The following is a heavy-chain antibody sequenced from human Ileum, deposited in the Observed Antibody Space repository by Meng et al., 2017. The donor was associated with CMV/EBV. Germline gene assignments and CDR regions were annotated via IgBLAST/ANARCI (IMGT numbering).Heavy chain of an antibody. CDR3: AKGGPAYYDFWSGYYPDY. CDR1: GFTFSSYG. J-gene: IGHJ4*02. V-gene: IGHV3-30*02. D-gene: IGHD3-3*01. CDR2: IRYDGSNK. Sequence: GGSLRLSCAASGFTFSSYGMHRVRQAPGKGLEWVAFIRYDGSNKYYADSVKGRFTISRDNSKNTLYLQMNSLRAEDTAVYYCAKGGPAYYDFWSGYYPDYWGQGTLVTVSS.